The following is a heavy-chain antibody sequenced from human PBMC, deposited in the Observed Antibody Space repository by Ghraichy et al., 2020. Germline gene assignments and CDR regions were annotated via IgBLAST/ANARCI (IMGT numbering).Heavy chain of an antibody. J-gene: IGHJ4*02. D-gene: IGHD2-2*01. Sequence: GGSLRLSCVVSGFTFSNYDMHWVRQGTGRGLEWVSSIGTLGDTYYPGSVEGRFTISRENATGSLYLQMNSLRAGDTAVYYCARGLQGYCNYTNCPFDQWGQGTLATVSS. CDR3: ARGLQGYCNYTNCPFDQ. V-gene: IGHV3-13*01. CDR1: GFTFSNYD. CDR2: IGTLGDT.